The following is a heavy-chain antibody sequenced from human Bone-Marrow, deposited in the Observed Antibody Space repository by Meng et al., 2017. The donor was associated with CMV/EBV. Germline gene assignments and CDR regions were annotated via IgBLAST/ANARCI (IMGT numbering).Heavy chain of an antibody. J-gene: IGHJ4*02. V-gene: IGHV4-61*01. CDR2: IYYSGST. D-gene: IGHD6-6*01. CDR3: ARRLGPYYFDY. CDR1: GGSVSSGSYY. Sequence: SETLSLTCTVSGGSVSSGSYYWSWIRQPPGKGLEWIGYIYYSGSTNYNPSLKSRVTISVDTSKNQFSLKLSSVTAADTAVYYCARRLGPYYFDYWGQGTLVTVSS.